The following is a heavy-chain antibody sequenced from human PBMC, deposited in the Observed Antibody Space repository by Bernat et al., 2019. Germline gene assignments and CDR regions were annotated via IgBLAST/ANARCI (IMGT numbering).Heavy chain of an antibody. CDR3: ARGYGDYVNYFQH. Sequence: QLQLQESGSGLVKPSQTLSLTCAVSGGSISSGGYSWSWIWQPPGKGLEWIGYSYHSGSTYYNPSLKSRVTISVDRSKNQFSLKLSSVTAADTAVYYCARGYGDYVNYFQHWGQGTLVTVSS. CDR2: SYHSGST. V-gene: IGHV4-30-2*01. CDR1: GGSISSGGYS. D-gene: IGHD4-17*01. J-gene: IGHJ1*01.